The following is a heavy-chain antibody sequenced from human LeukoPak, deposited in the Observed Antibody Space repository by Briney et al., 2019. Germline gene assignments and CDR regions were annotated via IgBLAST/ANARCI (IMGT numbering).Heavy chain of an antibody. J-gene: IGHJ5*01. CDR3: ARDRYYDAATVFHP. Sequence: ASVKVSCKASGYIFFNYGISWVRQAPGQGLEWMGWISPNSGSTKFAERVQDRIIMTTDTSTSTAYMELRSLRSDDTAIYYCARDRYYDAATVFHPWGQGTPVTVSS. D-gene: IGHD3-3*01. CDR1: GYIFFNYG. CDR2: ISPNSGST. V-gene: IGHV1-18*01.